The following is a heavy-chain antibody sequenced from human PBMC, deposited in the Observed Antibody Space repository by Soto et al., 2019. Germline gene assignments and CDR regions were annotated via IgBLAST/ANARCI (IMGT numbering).Heavy chain of an antibody. CDR3: ARDSRYYYDSSGYYYHYFDY. Sequence: SVKVSCKASGGTFSSYAISWVRQAPGQGLEWMGGIIPIFGTANYAQKFQGRVTITADESTSTAYMELSSLRSEDTAVYYCARDSRYYYDSSGYYYHYFDYWGQGTLVTVSS. D-gene: IGHD3-22*01. J-gene: IGHJ4*02. V-gene: IGHV1-69*13. CDR1: GGTFSSYA. CDR2: IIPIFGTA.